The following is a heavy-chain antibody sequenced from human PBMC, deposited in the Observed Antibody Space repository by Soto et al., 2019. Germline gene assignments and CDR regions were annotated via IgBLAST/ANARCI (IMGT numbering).Heavy chain of an antibody. J-gene: IGHJ1*01. Sequence: GGSLRLSCAASGFTFSSNSMNWVRQAPGKEQEWVSYISSSSSTIYYADSVKGRFTISRDNAKNSLYLQMNSLRAEDTAVYYCASSLERGSLTLEDHGGEAPDFWGQGNVVTVSS. V-gene: IGHV3-48*01. CDR2: ISSSSSTI. CDR3: ASSLERGSLTLEDHGGEAPDF. D-gene: IGHD3-16*01. CDR1: GFTFSSNS.